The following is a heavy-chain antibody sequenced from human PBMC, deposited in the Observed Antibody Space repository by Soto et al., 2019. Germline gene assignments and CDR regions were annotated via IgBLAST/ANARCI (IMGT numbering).Heavy chain of an antibody. CDR2: IYSGGDT. CDR1: GFSVSSAY. J-gene: IGHJ6*02. CDR3: TRAGSDPGNFYISNYYAMDV. D-gene: IGHD3-10*01. V-gene: IGHV3-53*01. Sequence: GSLLLSCAASGFSVSSAYMSWVRQAPGKGLEWVSLIYSGGDTYYADSVKGRFTISRDISSNTIYLHMTSLRADDTAIYYCTRAGSDPGNFYISNYYAMDVWGRGTTVTVSS.